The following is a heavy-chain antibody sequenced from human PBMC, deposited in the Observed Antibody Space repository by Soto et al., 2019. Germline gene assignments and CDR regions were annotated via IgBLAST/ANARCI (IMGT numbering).Heavy chain of an antibody. V-gene: IGHV2-5*02. D-gene: IGHD6-25*01. CDR2: IYWDDDK. Sequence: QITLKESGPTLVKPTQTLTLTCTFSGFSLSTSGVGVGWIRQPPGKALEWLALIYWDDDKRYSPSLKSRLTITKDPSKNQVVLKKTHMDPVDKATYYCARFLAAEIFDCWGQGTLVTVSS. CDR1: GFSLSTSGVG. J-gene: IGHJ4*02. CDR3: ARFLAAEIFDC.